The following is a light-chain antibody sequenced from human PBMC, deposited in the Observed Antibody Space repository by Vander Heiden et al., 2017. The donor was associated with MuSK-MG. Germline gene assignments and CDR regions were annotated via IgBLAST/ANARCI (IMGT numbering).Light chain of an antibody. Sequence: GSPGQSITISCTGTSSDVGGYNYVSWYQQHPGKAPKLMIYEVSNRPSGVSNRFSGSKSGNTASLTISGLQAEDEADYYCSSYTSSSTVVFGGGTKL. J-gene: IGLJ2*01. CDR3: SSYTSSSTVV. V-gene: IGLV2-14*01. CDR1: SSDVGGYNY. CDR2: EVS.